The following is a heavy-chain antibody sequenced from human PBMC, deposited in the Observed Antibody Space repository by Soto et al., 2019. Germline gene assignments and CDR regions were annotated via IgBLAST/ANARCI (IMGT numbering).Heavy chain of an antibody. CDR2: IAPSDSYT. V-gene: IGHV5-10-1*01. CDR3: ARHLHSGWLYVLAV. J-gene: IGHJ6*02. CDR1: GYNFGTNW. Sequence: AESLKISCKVSGYNFGTNWISWVRQMPGKGLEWMGRIAPSDSYTYYSPSFQGHVTISADTSISTAYLQWSSLKASDTAVYYCARHLHSGWLYVLAVWGQGTTVTVSS. D-gene: IGHD6-19*01.